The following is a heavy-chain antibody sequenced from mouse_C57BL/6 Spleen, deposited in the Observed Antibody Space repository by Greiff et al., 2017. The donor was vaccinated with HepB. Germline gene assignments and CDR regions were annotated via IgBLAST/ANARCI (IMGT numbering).Heavy chain of an antibody. J-gene: IGHJ4*01. CDR1: GYTFTDYE. Sequence: VQLQQSGAELVRPWASVTLSCTASGYTFTDYEMHWVKQTPVHGLEWIGAIDPETGGTAYNQKFKGKAILTADKSSSTAYMELRSLTSEASAVYDCTRLAYYDSYAMDYWGQGTSVTVSS. CDR2: IDPETGGT. CDR3: TRLAYYDSYAMDY. D-gene: IGHD2-10*01. V-gene: IGHV1-15*01.